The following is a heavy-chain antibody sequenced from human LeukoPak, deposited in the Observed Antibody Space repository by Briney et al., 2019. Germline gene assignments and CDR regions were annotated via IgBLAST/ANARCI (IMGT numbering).Heavy chain of an antibody. V-gene: IGHV1-18*01. CDR2: ISAYNGNT. D-gene: IGHD4-11*01. CDR3: ARYPNSNGDY. J-gene: IGHJ4*02. Sequence: ASVKISCKTSGYTFTSYAMNWVRQAPGQGLEWMGWISAYNGNTNYAQKLQGRVTMTTDTSTSTAYMELRSLRSDDTAVYYCARYPNSNGDYWGQGTLVTVSS. CDR1: GYTFTSYA.